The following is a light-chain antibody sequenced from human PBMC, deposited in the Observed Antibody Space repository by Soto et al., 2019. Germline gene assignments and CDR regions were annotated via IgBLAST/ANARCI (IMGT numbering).Light chain of an antibody. V-gene: IGKV3-15*01. J-gene: IGKJ2*01. CDR2: GAS. CDR1: QTVASN. Sequence: EIVMTQSPASLSVSPGDGATLSCRASQTVASNLAWYQQKPGQGPRLLIHGASTRAAGVPARFSGSGSGTDFTLTISSLQSEEFAVYYCQQYHNWPPKYTFGQGTKLQIK. CDR3: QQYHNWPPKYT.